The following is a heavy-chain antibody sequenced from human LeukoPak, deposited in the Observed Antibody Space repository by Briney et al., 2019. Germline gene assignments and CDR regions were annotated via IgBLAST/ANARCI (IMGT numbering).Heavy chain of an antibody. CDR2: IIPIFGTA. Sequence: SVKVSCKASGGTFSSYAISWVRQAPGQGLEWMGGIIPIFGTANYAQKFQGRVTITADESTSTAYMELRSLRSEDTAAYYCATTMGYLDYCSGGTCYSMLDWGQGTLVTVFS. V-gene: IGHV1-69*13. CDR1: GGTFSSYA. CDR3: ATTMGYLDYCSGGTCYSMLD. D-gene: IGHD2-15*01. J-gene: IGHJ4*02.